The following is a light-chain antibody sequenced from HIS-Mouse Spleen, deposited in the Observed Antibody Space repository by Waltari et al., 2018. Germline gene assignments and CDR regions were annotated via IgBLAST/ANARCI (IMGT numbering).Light chain of an antibody. Sequence: NFMLTQPHSVSESPGKTVTISCTGSSGRIASTYVQWYQQRPGSAPPTVIYEDNQRPSGVPDRFSGSIDSSSNSASLTISGLKTEDEADYYCQSYDSSNWVFGGGTKLTVL. J-gene: IGLJ3*02. V-gene: IGLV6-57*02. CDR2: EDN. CDR3: QSYDSSNWV. CDR1: SGRIASTY.